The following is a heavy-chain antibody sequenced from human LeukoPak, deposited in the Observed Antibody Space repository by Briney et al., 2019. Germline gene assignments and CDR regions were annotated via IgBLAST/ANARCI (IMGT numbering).Heavy chain of an antibody. CDR3: ARAGYYDSSGYPTDAFDI. Sequence: SETLSLTCTVSGGSISSYYWSWIRQPAGKGLEWIGRIYTSGSTNYNPSLKSRVTMSVDTSKNQFSPKLSSVTAADTAVYYCARAGYYDSSGYPTDAFDIWGQGTMVTVSS. J-gene: IGHJ3*02. CDR1: GGSISSYY. D-gene: IGHD3-22*01. CDR2: IYTSGST. V-gene: IGHV4-4*07.